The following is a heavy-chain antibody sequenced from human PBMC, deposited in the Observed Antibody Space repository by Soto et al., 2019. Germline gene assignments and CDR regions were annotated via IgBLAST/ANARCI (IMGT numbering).Heavy chain of an antibody. J-gene: IGHJ4*02. D-gene: IGHD5-12*01. CDR1: GGTFTSYT. CDR2: IIPFLNTS. CDR3: ASNIVGTNDFES. V-gene: IGHV1-69*01. Sequence: QMELVQSGAEVKTSGSSMKVSCKASGGTFTSYTFSWVRQAPGQGLEWMGGIIPFLNTSNYAQKFPARVTITADGSTNTVYMELSSLTSEDTAIYYCASNIVGTNDFESWGQGTLVTVSS.